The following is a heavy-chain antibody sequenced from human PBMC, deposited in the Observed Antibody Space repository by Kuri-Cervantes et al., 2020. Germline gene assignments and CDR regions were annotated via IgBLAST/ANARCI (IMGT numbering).Heavy chain of an antibody. Sequence: SVKVSCKASGGTFSSYAISWVRQAPGQGLEWMGGIIPIFGTANYAQKFQGRVTITTDESTSTAYMELSSVRSEDTAVYYCARDEGPDTARKDYYYMDVWGKGTTVTVSS. D-gene: IGHD5-18*01. CDR2: IIPIFGTA. CDR1: GGTFSSYA. V-gene: IGHV1-69*05. CDR3: ARDEGPDTARKDYYYMDV. J-gene: IGHJ6*03.